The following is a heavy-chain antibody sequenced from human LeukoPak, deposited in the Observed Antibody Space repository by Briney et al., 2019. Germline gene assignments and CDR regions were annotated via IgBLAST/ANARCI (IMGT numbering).Heavy chain of an antibody. CDR2: IIPIFGTA. CDR3: ARVAVADSATDY. D-gene: IGHD6-19*01. CDR1: GGTLSSYA. V-gene: IGHV1-69*05. J-gene: IGHJ4*02. Sequence: SVKVSCKASGGTLSSYAISWVRQAPGQGLEWMGRIIPIFGTANYAQKFQGRVTITTDESTSTAYMELSSLRSEDTAVYYCARVAVADSATDYWGQGTLVTVSS.